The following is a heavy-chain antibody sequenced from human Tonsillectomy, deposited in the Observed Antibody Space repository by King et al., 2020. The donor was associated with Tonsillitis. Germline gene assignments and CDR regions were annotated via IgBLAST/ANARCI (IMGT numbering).Heavy chain of an antibody. CDR3: ARRFDY. J-gene: IGHJ4*02. CDR2: IYYSGRT. CDR1: GGSISSYY. V-gene: IGHV4-59*08. Sequence: QLQESGPGLVKPSETLSLICTVSGGSISSYYWSWIRQPPGKGLEWIGYIYYSGRTNYHPSLKSRVTISVDTSKNQFSLKLSYVTAADTAVYYCARRFDYWGQGTLVTVSS.